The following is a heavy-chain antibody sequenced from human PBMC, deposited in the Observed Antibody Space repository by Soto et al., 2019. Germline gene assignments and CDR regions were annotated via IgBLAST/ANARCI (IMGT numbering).Heavy chain of an antibody. D-gene: IGHD6-13*01. J-gene: IGHJ5*02. CDR1: GFTFSSYS. Sequence: EVQLVESGGGLVKPGGSLRLSCAASGFTFSSYSMNWVRQAPGKGLEWVSSISSSSSYIYYADSVKGRFTISRDNAKNSLYLQMNSLRAEDTAVYYCARAQAATGDWFDPWGQGTLVTVSS. CDR3: ARAQAATGDWFDP. V-gene: IGHV3-21*01. CDR2: ISSSSSYI.